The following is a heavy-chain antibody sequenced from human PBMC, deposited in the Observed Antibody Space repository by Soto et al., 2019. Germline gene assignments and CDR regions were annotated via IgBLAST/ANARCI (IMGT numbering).Heavy chain of an antibody. CDR2: IHPNSGGT. CDR3: ARELRGGMDV. V-gene: IGHV1-2*02. Sequence: ASVKVSCKASGYTFTGYYMHWVRQARGQGLEWMGWIHPNSGGTNYAQNCHGGVTITRDTSISTANMELSRQSSDDTAVYYCARELRGGMDVWGQGTTVTVSS. CDR1: GYTFTGYY. J-gene: IGHJ6*02.